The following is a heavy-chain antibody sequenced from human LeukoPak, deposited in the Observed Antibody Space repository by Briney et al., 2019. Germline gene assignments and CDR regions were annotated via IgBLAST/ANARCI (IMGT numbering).Heavy chain of an antibody. V-gene: IGHV3-30-3*01. CDR1: GFTFSSYA. J-gene: IGHJ4*02. CDR2: IRDDGSNK. Sequence: GGSLRLSCAASGFTFSSYAMFWVRQAAGKGLEWVAVIRDDGSNKYYADSVKGRFTISRDNSKNTLYLQMNSLRAEDAAVYYCWTYYYDTRSYFDYWGQGTLVTVSS. CDR3: WTYYYDTRSYFDY. D-gene: IGHD3-22*01.